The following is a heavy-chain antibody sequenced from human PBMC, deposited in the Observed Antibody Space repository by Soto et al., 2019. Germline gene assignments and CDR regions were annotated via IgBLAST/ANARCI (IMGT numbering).Heavy chain of an antibody. CDR1: GYTFTSYG. Sequence: QVQLVQSGAEVKKPGASVKVSCKASGYTFTSYGISWVRQAPGQGLEWMGWISAYNGNTNYAQKLQGRITVTXXTSTSTAYMELRSLRSDDTAVYYCARDRGAYGMDVWGQGTTVTVSS. CDR3: ARDRGAYGMDV. V-gene: IGHV1-18*01. CDR2: ISAYNGNT. J-gene: IGHJ6*02.